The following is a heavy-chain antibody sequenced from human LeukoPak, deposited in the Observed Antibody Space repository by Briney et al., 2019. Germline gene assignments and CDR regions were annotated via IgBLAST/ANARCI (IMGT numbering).Heavy chain of an antibody. CDR2: ISSSSSTI. V-gene: IGHV3-48*01. D-gene: IGHD4-23*01. J-gene: IGHJ4*02. CDR1: GFTFSSFA. Sequence: GGSLRLSCAASGFTFSSFAMSWVRQAPGKGLEWVSYISSSSSTIYYADSVKGRFTISRDNSKNTLYLQMNSLRAEDTAVYYCAKDFLAYGCGYYGGVDYWGQGTLVTVSS. CDR3: AKDFLAYGCGYYGGVDY.